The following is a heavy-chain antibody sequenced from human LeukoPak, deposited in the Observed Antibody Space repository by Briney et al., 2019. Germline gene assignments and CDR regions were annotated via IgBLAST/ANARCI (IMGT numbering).Heavy chain of an antibody. Sequence: GESLKISCKVLGYSFSSYWNAWVRQRPGKGLEWMGIIYPGGSETRYDPSFQGQVTISADSSTSTAYLQWSSLRASDTAMYYCARASRDGYNQNFDYWGQGTLVTVSS. CDR1: GYSFSSYW. D-gene: IGHD5-24*01. V-gene: IGHV5-51*01. CDR3: ARASRDGYNQNFDY. J-gene: IGHJ4*02. CDR2: IYPGGSET.